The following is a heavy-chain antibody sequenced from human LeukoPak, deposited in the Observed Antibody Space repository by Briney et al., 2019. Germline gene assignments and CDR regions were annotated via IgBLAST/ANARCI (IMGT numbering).Heavy chain of an antibody. J-gene: IGHJ4*02. CDR3: TRNGGGLDY. V-gene: IGHV3-48*03. CDR1: GFTFSSYE. Sequence: GGSLRLSCAASGFTFSSYELNWVRQAPGKGLEWVSSISGSGGAVYYADSVKGRFTVSRDNAKDSLYLQMITLTAEDTAIYYCTRNGGGLDYWGQGTPVSVSS. D-gene: IGHD3-10*01. CDR2: ISGSGGAV.